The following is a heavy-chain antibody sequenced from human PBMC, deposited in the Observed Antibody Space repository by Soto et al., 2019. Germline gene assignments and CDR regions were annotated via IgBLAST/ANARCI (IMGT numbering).Heavy chain of an antibody. CDR3: AKDRYEGYCSSTSCTGYYFDY. D-gene: IGHD2-2*01. Sequence: GGSLRLSCAASGFTFDDYAMHWVRQAPGKGLEWVSGISWNSGSIGYADSVKGRFTISRDNAKNSLYLQMNSLRAEDTALYYCAKDRYEGYCSSTSCTGYYFDYWGQGTLVTVSS. J-gene: IGHJ4*02. CDR2: ISWNSGSI. CDR1: GFTFDDYA. V-gene: IGHV3-9*01.